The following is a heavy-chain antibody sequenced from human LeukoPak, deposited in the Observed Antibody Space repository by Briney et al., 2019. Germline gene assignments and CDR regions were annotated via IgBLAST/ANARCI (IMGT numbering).Heavy chain of an antibody. CDR3: ARELTGSPPDY. D-gene: IGHD3-9*01. CDR2: ISSSPTYI. V-gene: IGHV3-21*01. CDR1: GFTFSSYS. Sequence: PGGSLRLSYAASGFTFSSYSMSWVRQAPGKGLEWVSSISSSPTYIYYADSVRGRFTISRDNAKNSLYLQMNSLRAEDTAVYYCARELTGSPPDYWGQGTLVTVSS. J-gene: IGHJ4*02.